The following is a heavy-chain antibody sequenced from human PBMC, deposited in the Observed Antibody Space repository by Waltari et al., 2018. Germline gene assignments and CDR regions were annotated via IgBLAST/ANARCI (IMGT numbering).Heavy chain of an antibody. CDR2: AFFDGIKT. Sequence: QVQLVESGGGVVQPGMSLRLSCAASGFSLSTFGIHWVRQAPGKGLEWVALAFFDGIKTHYADSVRGRFTISRDNSKNTLYLDINNLRVDDTGIYYCAKDAFGNTYLDHWGQGTVVTVSS. V-gene: IGHV3-30*18. CDR1: GFSLSTFG. J-gene: IGHJ5*02. CDR3: AKDAFGNTYLDH. D-gene: IGHD3-10*01.